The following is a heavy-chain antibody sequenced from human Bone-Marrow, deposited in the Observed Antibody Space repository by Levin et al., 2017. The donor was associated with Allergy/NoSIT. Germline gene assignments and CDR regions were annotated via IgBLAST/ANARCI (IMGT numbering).Heavy chain of an antibody. V-gene: IGHV3-15*01. D-gene: IGHD6-6*01. CDR3: TTDRGIAVRPSFDL. J-gene: IGHJ4*02. CDR2: IKSKSDGGTT. CDR1: GFSYSKAW. Sequence: PGGSLRLSCGASGFSYSKAWMSWVRQAPGKGLEWVGRIKSKSDGGTTDYAAPVQGRFTISRDDPENTLYLQMNSLKTEDTAVYYCTTDRGIAVRPSFDLWGQGTLVTVSP.